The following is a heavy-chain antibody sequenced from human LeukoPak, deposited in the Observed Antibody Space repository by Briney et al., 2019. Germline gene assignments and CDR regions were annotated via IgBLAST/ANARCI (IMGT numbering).Heavy chain of an antibody. Sequence: GASVKVSCKASGYTFTSYAMHWVRQAPGQRLEWMGWINAGNGNTKYSQEFQGRVTITRDTSASTAYMELSSLRSEDMAVYYCARGSSSWSYFDYWGQGTLVTVSS. J-gene: IGHJ4*02. CDR3: ARGSSSWSYFDY. D-gene: IGHD6-13*01. CDR1: GYTFTSYA. V-gene: IGHV1-3*03. CDR2: INAGNGNT.